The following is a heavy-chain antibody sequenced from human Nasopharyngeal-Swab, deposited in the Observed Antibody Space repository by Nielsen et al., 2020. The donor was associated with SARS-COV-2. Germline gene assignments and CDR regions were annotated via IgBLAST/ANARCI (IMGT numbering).Heavy chain of an antibody. J-gene: IGHJ3*02. D-gene: IGHD3-3*01. CDR2: IYYSGST. V-gene: IGHV4-31*03. Sequence: SETLSLTCTVSGGSISSGGYYWSWIRQHPGKGLEWIGYIYYSGSTYYNPSLKSRVTISVDTSKNQFSLKLSSVTAADTAVYYCARLESITIFGVVIPTGAFDIWGQGTMVTVSS. CDR3: ARLESITIFGVVIPTGAFDI. CDR1: GGSISSGGYY.